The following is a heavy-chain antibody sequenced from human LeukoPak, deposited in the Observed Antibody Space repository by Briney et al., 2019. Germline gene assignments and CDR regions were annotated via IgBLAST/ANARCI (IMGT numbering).Heavy chain of an antibody. CDR2: VYYSGST. J-gene: IGHJ6*03. D-gene: IGHD2-2*01. V-gene: IGHV4-30-4*08. CDR1: GGSISSGDYY. Sequence: SETLSLTCTVSGGSISSGDYYWSWIRQPPGEGLEWIGYVYYSGSTYYNPSLKSRVTISVDTSKNQFSLKLSSVTAADTAVYYCARDLGCSSTSCYLDVWGKGTTVTVSS. CDR3: ARDLGCSSTSCYLDV.